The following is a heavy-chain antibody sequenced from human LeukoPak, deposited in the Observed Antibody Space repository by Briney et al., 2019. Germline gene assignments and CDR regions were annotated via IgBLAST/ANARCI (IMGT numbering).Heavy chain of an antibody. V-gene: IGHV3-23*01. CDR2: ISASGAST. CDR1: GFTFKRYV. Sequence: PGGSLRLSCAASGFTFKRYVMTWVRQAPGKGLEWVSSISASGASTYYADSVRGRFIIFRDNFRNILYVQMNSLRAEDTAVYYCAKVPVLEAEYSSFDRSLDPWGRGTLVTVSS. J-gene: IGHJ5*02. CDR3: AKVPVLEAEYSSFDRSLDP. D-gene: IGHD6-6*01.